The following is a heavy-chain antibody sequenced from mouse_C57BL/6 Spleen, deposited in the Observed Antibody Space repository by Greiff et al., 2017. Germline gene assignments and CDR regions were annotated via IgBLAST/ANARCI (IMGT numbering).Heavy chain of an antibody. D-gene: IGHD5-2*01. CDR2: ISRGGDYI. CDR3: TREVNAYDGFAY. CDR1: GFTFSSYA. Sequence: EVKLVESGEGLVKPGGSLKLSCAASGFTFSSYAMSWVRQTPEKRLEWVAYISRGGDYISYADTVKGRFTISRDNARNTLYLQMSSLKSEDTAMYYCTREVNAYDGFAYWGQGTLVTVSA. J-gene: IGHJ3*01. V-gene: IGHV5-9-1*02.